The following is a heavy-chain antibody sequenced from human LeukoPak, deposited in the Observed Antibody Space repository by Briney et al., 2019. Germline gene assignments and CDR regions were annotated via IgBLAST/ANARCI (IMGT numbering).Heavy chain of an antibody. V-gene: IGHV6-1*01. CDR1: GDSVSSNSAA. D-gene: IGHD2-21*02. CDR2: PYYRSKWYN. CDR3: ASADRDYNWFDT. Sequence: SQTLSLTCAISGDSVSSNSAAWNWIRQSPSRGLEWLGRPYYRSKWYNDYAVSVKSRITINPDTSKHQFSLHLNSVTPEDTAVYYCASADRDYNWFDTWGQGTLVTVSS. J-gene: IGHJ5*02.